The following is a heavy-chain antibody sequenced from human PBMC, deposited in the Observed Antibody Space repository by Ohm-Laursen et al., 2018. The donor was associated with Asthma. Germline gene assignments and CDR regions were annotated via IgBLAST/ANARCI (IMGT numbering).Heavy chain of an antibody. CDR1: GFTFSSYA. J-gene: IGHJ4*02. Sequence: SLRLSCTASGFTFSSYAMHWVRQAPGKGLEWVAVISYDGSNKYYADSVKGRFTISRDNSKNTLYLQMNSLRAEDTAVYYCARGPYGSGSYYTDYWGQGTLVTVSS. CDR3: ARGPYGSGSYYTDY. D-gene: IGHD3-10*01. CDR2: ISYDGSNK. V-gene: IGHV3-30-3*01.